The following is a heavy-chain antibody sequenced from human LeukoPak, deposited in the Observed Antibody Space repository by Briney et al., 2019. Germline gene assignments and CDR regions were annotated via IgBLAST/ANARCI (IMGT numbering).Heavy chain of an antibody. V-gene: IGHV4-59*01. Sequence: SETLSLTCTVSGGSISSYYWSWIRQPPGKGLEWIGYIYYSGSTNYNPSLKSRVTISVDTSKNQFSLKLSSVTAADTAVYYCARRPVPAAIRAGTTAYYYYYMDVWGKGTTVTVSS. CDR1: GGSISSYY. D-gene: IGHD2-2*01. CDR3: ARRPVPAAIRAGTTAYYYYYMDV. J-gene: IGHJ6*03. CDR2: IYYSGST.